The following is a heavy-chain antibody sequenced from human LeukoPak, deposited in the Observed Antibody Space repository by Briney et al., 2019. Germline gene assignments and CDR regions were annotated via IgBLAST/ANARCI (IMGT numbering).Heavy chain of an antibody. V-gene: IGHV1-2*02. J-gene: IGHJ5*02. CDR3: VRDDVSP. CDR1: GYTFTGYY. Sequence: ASVTVSCKTSGYTFTGYYIHWVRQAPGQGLEWMGWINPNSGGTNYAQNFQGRVTMTSDTSITTAYMELSRLTSDDTAVYYCVRDDVSPWGQGTLVTVSS. CDR2: INPNSGGT.